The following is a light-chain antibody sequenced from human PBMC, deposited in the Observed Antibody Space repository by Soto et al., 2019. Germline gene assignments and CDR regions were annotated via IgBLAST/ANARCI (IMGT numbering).Light chain of an antibody. V-gene: IGKV3-15*01. CDR3: QHYNNRPVT. CDR2: GVS. Sequence: EIVMTQSPATLSVSPGERATLSCRASQSVSSNLAWYQQKPGQAPRLLIYGVSTRATGIPARFSGSGSGTKFTITISSLQSEDFAVYYCQHYNNRPVTFGGANKVDIK. CDR1: QSVSSN. J-gene: IGKJ4*01.